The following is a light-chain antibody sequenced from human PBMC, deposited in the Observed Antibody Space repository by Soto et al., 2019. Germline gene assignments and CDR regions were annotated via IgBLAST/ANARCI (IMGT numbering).Light chain of an antibody. V-gene: IGKV3-15*01. CDR3: QQYSNWPPWT. CDR2: GAS. J-gene: IGKJ1*01. Sequence: EIVMTQSPATLSVSPGERATLSCRASQSVSSKLAWYQQKPGQPPRLLIYGASTRATGIPARFSGSGSGTEFTLTISSLQSEDFAVYYCQQYSNWPPWTFGQGTKWIS. CDR1: QSVSSK.